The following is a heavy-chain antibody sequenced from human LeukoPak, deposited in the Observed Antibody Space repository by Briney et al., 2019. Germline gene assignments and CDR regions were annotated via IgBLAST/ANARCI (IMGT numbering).Heavy chain of an antibody. J-gene: IGHJ4*02. CDR3: AKDYSGSWYYFDN. V-gene: IGHV3-30*18. D-gene: IGHD6-13*01. CDR2: ISNDGSDK. Sequence: GGSLRLSCAASGFTFSSYVMPWVRQAPGKGLEWLAVISNDGSDKYYADSVKGRITISRDNSKNTLYLQLNSLRAEDTAVYYCAKDYSGSWYYFDNWGQGTLVTVSS. CDR1: GFTFSSYV.